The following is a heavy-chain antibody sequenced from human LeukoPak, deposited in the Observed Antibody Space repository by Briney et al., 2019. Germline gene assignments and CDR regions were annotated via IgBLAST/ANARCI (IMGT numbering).Heavy chain of an antibody. D-gene: IGHD5-12*01. CDR2: IKQDGSEK. CDR1: GFTFSSYW. Sequence: GGSLRLSCAASGFTFSSYWMSWVRQAPGKGLEWVANIKQDGSEKYYVDSVKGRFTIPRDNAKNSLYLQMNSLRAEDTAVYYCARDVLGYIVATSPFDYWGQGTLVTVSS. V-gene: IGHV3-7*01. J-gene: IGHJ4*02. CDR3: ARDVLGYIVATSPFDY.